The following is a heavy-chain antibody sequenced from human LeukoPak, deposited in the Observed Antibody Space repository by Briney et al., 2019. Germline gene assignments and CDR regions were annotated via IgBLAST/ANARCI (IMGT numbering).Heavy chain of an antibody. J-gene: IGHJ4*02. D-gene: IGHD1-20*01. CDR1: GFTFSSYA. CDR3: ARPYNWNDGEDY. V-gene: IGHV3-30-3*01. Sequence: GGSLRLSCAASGFTFSSYAMHWVRQAPGKGLEWVVVISYDGSNKYYADSVKGRFTISRDNAKNSLYLQMNSLRAEDTAVYYCARPYNWNDGEDYWGQGTLVTVFS. CDR2: ISYDGSNK.